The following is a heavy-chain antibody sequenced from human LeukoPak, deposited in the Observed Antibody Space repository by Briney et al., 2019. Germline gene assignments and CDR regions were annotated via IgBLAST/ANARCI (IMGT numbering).Heavy chain of an antibody. CDR1: GFSFSSYW. Sequence: GGSLRLSCAASGFSFSSYWMSWVRQAPGKGLEWVANIKHDGSEKYCVDSLKGRFTISRDNSKNTLYLQMNSLRAEDTAVYYCAKDIVVIPAAGGYFDYWGQGTLVTVSS. CDR3: AKDIVVIPAAGGYFDY. CDR2: IKHDGSEK. D-gene: IGHD2-2*01. J-gene: IGHJ4*02. V-gene: IGHV3-7*05.